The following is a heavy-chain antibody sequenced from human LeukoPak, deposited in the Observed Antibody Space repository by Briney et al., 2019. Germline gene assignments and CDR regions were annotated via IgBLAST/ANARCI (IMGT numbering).Heavy chain of an antibody. D-gene: IGHD4-17*01. CDR3: ARDLDYGDYAYYYYGMDV. Sequence: PSETLSLTCTVSGGSISSYYWSWIRQPAGKGLEWIGRIYTSGSTNYNPSLKRRDTMSVDTSKNQFSLKLSSVTAADTAVYYCARDLDYGDYAYYYYGMDVWGQGTTVTVSS. CDR1: GGSISSYY. CDR2: IYTSGST. V-gene: IGHV4-4*07. J-gene: IGHJ6*02.